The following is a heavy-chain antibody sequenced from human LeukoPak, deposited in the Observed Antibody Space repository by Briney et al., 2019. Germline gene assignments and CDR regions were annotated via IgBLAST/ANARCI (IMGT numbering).Heavy chain of an antibody. V-gene: IGHV1-69*04. Sequence: ASVKVSCKASGGTFSSYAISWVRQAPGQGLEWMGRIIPILGIANYAQKFQGRVTITADKSTSTAYMELSSLSSEDTAVYYCASPLWFGELSDSSMDVWGQGTTVTVSS. D-gene: IGHD3-10*01. CDR1: GGTFSSYA. CDR2: IIPILGIA. J-gene: IGHJ6*02. CDR3: ASPLWFGELSDSSMDV.